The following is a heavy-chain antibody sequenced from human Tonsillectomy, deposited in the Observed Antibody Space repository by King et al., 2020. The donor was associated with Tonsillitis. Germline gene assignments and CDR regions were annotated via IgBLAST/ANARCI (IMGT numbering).Heavy chain of an antibody. CDR1: GFTVSSYS. V-gene: IGHV3-21*01. CDR3: ARGSSGMDV. Sequence: QLVQSGGGLVKPGGSLRLSCAASGFTVSSYSMNWVRQAPGKGLEWVSSISSSSSYIYYADSVKGRITISRDNAKNSLYLQMNSLRAEDTAIYYCARGSSGMDVWGQGTTVTVSS. D-gene: IGHD3-10*01. J-gene: IGHJ6*02. CDR2: ISSSSSYI.